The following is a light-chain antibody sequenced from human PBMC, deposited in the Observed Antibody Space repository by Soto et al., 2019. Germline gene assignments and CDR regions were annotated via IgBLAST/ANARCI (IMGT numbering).Light chain of an antibody. Sequence: IVLMQSPGTLPLSPGERATLSCRASQSVHSNYLAWHQQRPGQAPRLLILGTSSRATGIQDKFSGSGSGTDCSLSSTRLEPEDFAEYYCQDYGSPSWTFGEGTKVVIK. V-gene: IGKV3-20*01. CDR3: QDYGSPSWT. CDR1: QSVHSNY. CDR2: GTS. J-gene: IGKJ1*01.